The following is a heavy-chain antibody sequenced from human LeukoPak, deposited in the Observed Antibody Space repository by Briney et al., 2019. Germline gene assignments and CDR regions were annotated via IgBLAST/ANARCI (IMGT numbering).Heavy chain of an antibody. V-gene: IGHV3-30*04. CDR1: GFTFRTYA. CDR3: AKDTVKVTTIRRVPHYMDV. D-gene: IGHD5-12*01. CDR2: ISDDGSNK. J-gene: IGHJ6*03. Sequence: GGSLRLSCAASGFTFRTYAMNRVRQAPGKGLEWVAVISDDGSNKYYAESVKGQFTISRDNSKNTLYLQMNSLRAEDTAVYYCAKDTVKVTTIRRVPHYMDVWGKGTTVTISS.